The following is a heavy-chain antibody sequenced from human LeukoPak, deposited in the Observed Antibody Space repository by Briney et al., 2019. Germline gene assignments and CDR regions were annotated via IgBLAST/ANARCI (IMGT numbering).Heavy chain of an antibody. D-gene: IGHD2-2*01. CDR2: ISPNSGGT. CDR3: AREEGYCSSTTCSATFDY. Sequence: ASVKVSCKASGYTFTGYYMHWVRQAPGQGLEWMGWISPNSGGTNYAQKFQGRVTMTRDTSITTAYMELSRLRSDDTAVYYCAREEGYCSSTTCSATFDYWGQGTLVTVSS. CDR1: GYTFTGYY. V-gene: IGHV1-2*02. J-gene: IGHJ4*02.